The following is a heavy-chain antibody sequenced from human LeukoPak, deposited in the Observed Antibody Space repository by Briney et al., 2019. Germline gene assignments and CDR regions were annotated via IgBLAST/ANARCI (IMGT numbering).Heavy chain of an antibody. CDR1: GFTFSSYA. CDR3: AKNSERYCGGDCFP. V-gene: IGHV3-23*01. Sequence: GGSLRLSCAASGFTFSSYAMTWVRQAPGKGLEWVSTITNIGADTYYADPVKGRFTISRDNSKNTLYLHMHSLRAEDSAIYYCAKNSERYCGGDCFPWGQGTLVSVSS. J-gene: IGHJ5*02. CDR2: ITNIGADT. D-gene: IGHD2-21*02.